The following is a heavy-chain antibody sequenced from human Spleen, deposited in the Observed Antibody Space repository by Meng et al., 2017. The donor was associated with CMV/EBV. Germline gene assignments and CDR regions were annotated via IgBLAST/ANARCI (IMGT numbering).Heavy chain of an antibody. CDR3: AKSSNGSGTYFPHYYYYYGMDV. V-gene: IGHV3-23*01. CDR2: LSGSGAST. Sequence: GGSLRLSCAASGFAFNTYAMSWVRQAPGKGLEWVSSLSGSGASTYHADSVKGRLTISRDNSKNTLYLQMNSLRAEDTAVYYCAKSSNGSGTYFPHYYYYYGMDVWGQGTTVTVSS. D-gene: IGHD1-26*01. J-gene: IGHJ6*02. CDR1: GFAFNTYA.